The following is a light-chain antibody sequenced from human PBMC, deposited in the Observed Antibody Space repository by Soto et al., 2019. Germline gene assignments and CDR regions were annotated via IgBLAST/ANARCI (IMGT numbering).Light chain of an antibody. CDR2: EVS. V-gene: IGLV2-14*01. CDR3: SSYTTGTTV. J-gene: IGLJ1*01. CDR1: SSDVGGYNY. Sequence: QSALTQPASVSGSPGQSITISCTGTSSDVGGYNYVSWYQQHPGKAPKLMIYEVSNRPSGVSDRFSGSKSGNTASLTISGLHAEDEADYHCSSYTTGTTVFGTGTKLTVL.